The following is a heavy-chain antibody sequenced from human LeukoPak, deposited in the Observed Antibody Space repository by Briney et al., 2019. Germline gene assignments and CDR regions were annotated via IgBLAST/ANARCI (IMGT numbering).Heavy chain of an antibody. D-gene: IGHD3-10*01. CDR1: SFIFNNYG. CDR3: AARSGSYYFYFDY. Sequence: GASVKVSCKASSFIFNNYGISWVRQAPGQGLEWMGWISVYNDNTKYSQNLQGRVTLTTDKSTNTAYMELSSLRSEDTAVYYCAARSGSYYFYFDYWGQGTLVTVSS. V-gene: IGHV1-18*01. CDR2: ISVYNDNT. J-gene: IGHJ4*02.